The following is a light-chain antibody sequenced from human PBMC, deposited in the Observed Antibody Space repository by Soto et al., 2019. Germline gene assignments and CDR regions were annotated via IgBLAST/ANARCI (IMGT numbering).Light chain of an antibody. V-gene: IGLV2-14*01. Sequence: QSALTQPASVSGSPGQSITMSCSGTSEDVGGYNYVSWYQHHPGKAPKLLIYEVTNRPSGLSDRFSGSKSGNTASLTISGLQAEDEADYYCSSYTGSNTLVFGTGTKVTVL. CDR2: EVT. CDR3: SSYTGSNTLV. CDR1: SEDVGGYNY. J-gene: IGLJ1*01.